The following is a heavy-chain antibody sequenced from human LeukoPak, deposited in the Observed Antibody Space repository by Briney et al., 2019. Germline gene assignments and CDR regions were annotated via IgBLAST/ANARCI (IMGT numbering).Heavy chain of an antibody. CDR2: ISYDGSNK. Sequence: GGSLRLSCAASGFTFSSYGMHWVRQAPGKGLEWVAVISYDGSNKYYADSVKGRFTISRDNSKNTLYLQMNSLRGEDTAVYYCAKDPGYSSGWTYYYYGMDVWGQGTAVTVSS. V-gene: IGHV3-30*18. CDR1: GFTFSSYG. CDR3: AKDPGYSSGWTYYYYGMDV. D-gene: IGHD6-19*01. J-gene: IGHJ6*02.